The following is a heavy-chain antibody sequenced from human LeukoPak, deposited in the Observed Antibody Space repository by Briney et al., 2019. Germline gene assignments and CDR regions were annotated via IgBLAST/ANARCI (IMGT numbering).Heavy chain of an antibody. D-gene: IGHD5/OR15-5a*01. CDR3: AKGVSLGIFDY. V-gene: IGHV3-23*01. CDR2: ISGSGGST. CDR1: GFTFSSYA. J-gene: IGHJ4*02. Sequence: GGSLRLSCAASGFTFSSYAMSWVRQAPGKGLEWVSAISGSGGSTYYADSVKGRFTISRDNSNNTLYLQLNSLRAEDTAVYYCAKGVSLGIFDYWGQGTLVTVSS.